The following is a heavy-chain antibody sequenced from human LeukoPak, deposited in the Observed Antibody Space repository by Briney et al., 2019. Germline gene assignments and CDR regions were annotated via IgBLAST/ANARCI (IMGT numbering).Heavy chain of an antibody. V-gene: IGHV4-39*01. J-gene: IGHJ5*02. D-gene: IGHD1-26*01. CDR3: ARHPRRGATTPFDP. CDR2: IYYSGST. Sequence: SETLSLTCTVSGGSISSSSYYWGWIRQPPGKGLEWIGSIYYSGSTYYNPSLKSRVTMSVDTSKNQFSLKLSSETAADTAVYYCARHPRRGATTPFDPWGQGTLVTVSS. CDR1: GGSISSSSYY.